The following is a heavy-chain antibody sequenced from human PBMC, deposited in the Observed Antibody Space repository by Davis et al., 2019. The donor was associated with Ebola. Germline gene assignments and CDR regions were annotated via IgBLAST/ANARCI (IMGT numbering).Heavy chain of an antibody. J-gene: IGHJ5*02. V-gene: IGHV4-59*08. CDR2: IYYSGST. CDR3: ARHDYDFWSGYYTGDWFDP. D-gene: IGHD3-3*01. Sequence: SETLSLTCTVSGGSISSYYWSWIRQPPGKGLEWIGYIYYSGSTNYNPSLKSRVTISVDKSKNQFSLKLSSVTAADTAVYYCARHDYDFWSGYYTGDWFDPWGQGTLVTVSS. CDR1: GGSISSYY.